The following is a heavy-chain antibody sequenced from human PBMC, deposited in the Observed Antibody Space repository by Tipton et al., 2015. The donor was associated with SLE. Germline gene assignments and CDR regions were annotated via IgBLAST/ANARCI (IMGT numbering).Heavy chain of an antibody. CDR3: AKEHNTGWPNFDY. CDR1: GFTFDGYS. D-gene: IGHD6-19*01. Sequence: SLGLSCAASGFTFDGYSMHWVRQPPGKGLEWVSLIRADGSYTYYADSVKGRFTISRDNGKNSLYLQMSSLTTEDTAFYYCAKEHNTGWPNFDYWGQGTLVTVSA. V-gene: IGHV3-43*01. J-gene: IGHJ4*02. CDR2: IRADGSYT.